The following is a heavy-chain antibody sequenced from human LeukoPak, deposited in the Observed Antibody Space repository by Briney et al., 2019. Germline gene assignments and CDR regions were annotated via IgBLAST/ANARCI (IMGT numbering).Heavy chain of an antibody. Sequence: PSETLSLTCTVSGGSITSYYWSWIRQPPGKGLEWIGYIYYSGSTDYNPSLKSRVTISKDTSKNQFSLKLTSVSAADTAVYYRARDNYYDATSYRTFRYWGQGALVTVSS. CDR1: GGSITSYY. J-gene: IGHJ4*02. CDR2: IYYSGST. D-gene: IGHD3-22*01. CDR3: ARDNYYDATSYRTFRY. V-gene: IGHV4-59*01.